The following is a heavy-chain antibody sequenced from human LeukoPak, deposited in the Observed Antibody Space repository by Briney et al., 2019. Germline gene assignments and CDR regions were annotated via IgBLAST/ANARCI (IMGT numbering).Heavy chain of an antibody. CDR1: GYSFTSYW. V-gene: IGHV5-51*01. CDR3: ARHSLRQHSGYSTFDY. J-gene: IGHJ4*02. CDR2: IYPGDSDT. D-gene: IGHD5-12*01. Sequence: GESLKISCKGSGYSFTSYWIGWVRQMPGKGLEWMGIIYPGDSDTTYSPSFQGQVTISADKSISTAYLQWSSLRASDTAMYYCARHSLRQHSGYSTFDYWGQGTLVTVSS.